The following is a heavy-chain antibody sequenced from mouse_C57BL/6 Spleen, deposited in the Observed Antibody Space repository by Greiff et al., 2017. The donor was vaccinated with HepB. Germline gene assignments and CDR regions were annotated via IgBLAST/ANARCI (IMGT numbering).Heavy chain of an antibody. CDR1: GFNITNTY. CDR3: ASSQLDYYAMDY. D-gene: IGHD4-1*02. J-gene: IGHJ4*01. V-gene: IGHV14-3*01. Sequence: VHVKQSVAELVRPGASVKLSCTASGFNITNTYMHWVKQRPEQGLERIGRIDPANGNTKYAPKFQGKATITADTSSNTAYLQLSSLTSEDTALYYCASSQLDYYAMDYLGQGTSVTVSS. CDR2: IDPANGNT.